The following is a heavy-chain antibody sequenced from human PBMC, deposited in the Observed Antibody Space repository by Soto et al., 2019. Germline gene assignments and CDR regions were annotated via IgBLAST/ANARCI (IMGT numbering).Heavy chain of an antibody. J-gene: IGHJ3*02. CDR2: ISYDGSNK. CDR1: GFTFSSYG. D-gene: IGHD3-3*01. Sequence: QVQLVESGGGVVQPGRSLRLSCAASGFTFSSYGMHWVRQAPGKGLEWVAVISYDGSNKYYADSVKGRFTISRDNSKNTLYLQMNSLRAEDTAVYYCANDRTLTYYDFWSGYLFDIWGQGTMVTVSS. CDR3: ANDRTLTYYDFWSGYLFDI. V-gene: IGHV3-30*18.